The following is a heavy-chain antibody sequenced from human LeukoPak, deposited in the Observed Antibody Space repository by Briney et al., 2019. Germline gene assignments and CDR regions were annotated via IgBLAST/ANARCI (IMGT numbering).Heavy chain of an antibody. Sequence: ASVKVSCKASGYTFTSYGISWVRQAPGQGLEWMGWISAYNGNTNYAQKLQGRVTMTTDTYTSTAYMELRSLRSDDTAVYYCARDLCRSTSCYAHWFDPWGQGTLVTVSS. CDR3: ARDLCRSTSCYAHWFDP. CDR1: GYTFTSYG. V-gene: IGHV1-18*01. D-gene: IGHD2-2*01. CDR2: ISAYNGNT. J-gene: IGHJ5*02.